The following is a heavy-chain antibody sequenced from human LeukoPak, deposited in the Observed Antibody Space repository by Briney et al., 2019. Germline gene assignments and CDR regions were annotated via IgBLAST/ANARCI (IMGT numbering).Heavy chain of an antibody. J-gene: IGHJ4*02. CDR3: ARAGPGLGRPFDF. Sequence: SQTLSLTCAISGVTVSGNRVAWSWIGQSQSRGLVWLGRTYYRSKWHNDYADSVKGRTTISVDTSKNQFSLHLNSVTPKDTAVYYCARAGPGLGRPFDFWGQGTLVTVSS. CDR1: GVTVSGNRVA. CDR2: TYYRSKWHN. D-gene: IGHD3-16*01. V-gene: IGHV6-1*01.